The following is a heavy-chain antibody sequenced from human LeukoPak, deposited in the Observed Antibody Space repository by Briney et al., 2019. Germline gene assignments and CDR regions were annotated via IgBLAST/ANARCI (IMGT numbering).Heavy chain of an antibody. D-gene: IGHD2-2*01. Sequence: PSETLSLTCTVPGGSISSYYWSWIRQPPGKGLEWIGYIYYSGSTNYNPSLKSRVTISVDTSKNQFSLKLSSVTAADTAVYYCARHVPYCSSTSCYYYYGMDVWGQGTTVTVSS. CDR1: GGSISSYY. CDR2: IYYSGST. CDR3: ARHVPYCSSTSCYYYYGMDV. V-gene: IGHV4-59*08. J-gene: IGHJ6*02.